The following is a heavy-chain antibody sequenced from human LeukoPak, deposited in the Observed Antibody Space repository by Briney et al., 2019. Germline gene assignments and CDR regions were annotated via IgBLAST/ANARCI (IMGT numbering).Heavy chain of an antibody. V-gene: IGHV3-23*01. CDR1: GFTFSNYA. J-gene: IGHJ6*03. CDR2: ISGSGGST. Sequence: GGSLRLSCAASGFTFSNYAVNWVRQAPGKGLEWVSIISGSGGSTYYADSVKGRFTISRANYKNTLYLQMNSLRAEDTAIYYCARRQGTAYYYYMDVWGKGTTVTISS. CDR3: ARRQGTAYYYYMDV. D-gene: IGHD1-14*01.